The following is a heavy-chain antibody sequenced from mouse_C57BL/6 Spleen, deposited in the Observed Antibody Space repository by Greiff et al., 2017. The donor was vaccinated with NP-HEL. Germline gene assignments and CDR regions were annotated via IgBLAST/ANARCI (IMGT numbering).Heavy chain of an antibody. J-gene: IGHJ3*01. V-gene: IGHV1-55*01. CDR1: GYTFTSYW. CDR3: ARDDYGNYDGFAY. Sequence: QVQLQQPGAELVKPGASVKMSCKASGYTFTSYWITWVKQRPGQGLEWIGDIYPGSGSTNYNEKFKSKATLTVDTSSSTAYMQLSSLTSEDSAVYYCARDDYGNYDGFAYWGQGTLVTVSA. D-gene: IGHD2-1*01. CDR2: IYPGSGST.